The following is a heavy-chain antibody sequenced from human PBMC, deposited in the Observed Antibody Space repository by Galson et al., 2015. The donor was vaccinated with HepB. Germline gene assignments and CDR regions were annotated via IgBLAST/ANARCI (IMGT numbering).Heavy chain of an antibody. Sequence: SVKVSCKASGGTFSSYAMNWVRQAPGQGLEWMGGIIPIFDTANYLQKFQGRVTITADESTSTAYMELSSLRSEDTAVYYCARAAVDTAMVHWGQGTLVTVSS. CDR2: IIPIFDTA. CDR3: ARAAVDTAMVH. D-gene: IGHD5-18*01. CDR1: GGTFSSYA. V-gene: IGHV1-69*13. J-gene: IGHJ4*02.